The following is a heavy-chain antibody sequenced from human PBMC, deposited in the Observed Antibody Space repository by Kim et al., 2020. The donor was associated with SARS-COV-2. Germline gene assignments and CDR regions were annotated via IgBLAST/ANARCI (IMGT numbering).Heavy chain of an antibody. D-gene: IGHD6-19*01. Sequence: SVKVSCKASGGTFSSYAISWVRQAPGQGLEWMGGIIPIFGTANYAQKFQGRVTITADESTSTAYMELSSLRSEDTAVYYCARDSSGWYNDYYYGMDVWGQGTTVTVSS. V-gene: IGHV1-69*13. CDR2: IIPIFGTA. J-gene: IGHJ6*02. CDR1: GGTFSSYA. CDR3: ARDSSGWYNDYYYGMDV.